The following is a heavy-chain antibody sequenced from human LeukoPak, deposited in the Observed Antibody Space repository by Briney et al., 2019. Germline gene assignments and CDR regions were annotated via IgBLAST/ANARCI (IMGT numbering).Heavy chain of an antibody. D-gene: IGHD2-2*02. Sequence: SETLSLTCAVYGGSFSGYYWSWIRQPPGKGLEWLGEINHSGSTNYNPSLKSRVTISVDTSKNQFSLKLSSVTAADTAVYYCARGARRGYCSSTSCYTRWFDPWGQGTLVTVSS. CDR2: INHSGST. V-gene: IGHV4-34*01. J-gene: IGHJ5*02. CDR3: ARGARRGYCSSTSCYTRWFDP. CDR1: GGSFSGYY.